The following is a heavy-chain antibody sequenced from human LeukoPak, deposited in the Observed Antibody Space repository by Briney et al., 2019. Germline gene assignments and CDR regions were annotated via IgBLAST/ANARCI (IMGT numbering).Heavy chain of an antibody. CDR1: GGSISSYY. CDR2: IYYSGST. V-gene: IGHV4-59*01. J-gene: IGHJ5*02. Sequence: PSETLSLTCTVSGGSISSYYWSWIRQPPGKGLEWIGYIYYSGSTNYNPSLKSRVTISVDTSKNQFSLKLSSVTAADTAVYYCAREDQDDFWRGGFDPWGQGTLVTVSS. D-gene: IGHD3-3*01. CDR3: AREDQDDFWRGGFDP.